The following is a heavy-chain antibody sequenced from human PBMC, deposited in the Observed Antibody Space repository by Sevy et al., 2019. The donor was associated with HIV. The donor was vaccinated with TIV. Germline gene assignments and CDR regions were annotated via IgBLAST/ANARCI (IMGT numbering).Heavy chain of an antibody. CDR1: GYTFTSYG. CDR2: ISAYNGNT. Sequence: ASVKVSCKASGYTFTSYGISWVRQAPGQGLEWMGWISAYNGNTNYAQKLQGRVTMTTDTSTSTAYMELRSLRSDDTAVYYCARDGCLRFLEWRYFDYWGQGTLVTVSS. V-gene: IGHV1-18*04. CDR3: ARDGCLRFLEWRYFDY. J-gene: IGHJ4*02. D-gene: IGHD3-3*01.